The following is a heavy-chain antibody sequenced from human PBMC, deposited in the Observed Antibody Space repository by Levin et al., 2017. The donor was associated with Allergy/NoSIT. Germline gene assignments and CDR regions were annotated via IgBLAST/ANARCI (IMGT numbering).Heavy chain of an antibody. CDR1: GFTFSTYG. CDR2: IWYDGGNK. D-gene: IGHD2-2*01. V-gene: IGHV3-33*01. CDR3: ARGGYCTSNSCPTYFDY. J-gene: IGHJ4*02. Sequence: LSLTCAASGFTFSTYGMHWVRQAPGKGLEWVAVIWYDGGNKYYADSVKGRFTISRDNSKNTLYLQMNSLRAEDTAVYYCARGGYCTSNSCPTYFDYWGQGTLVTVSS.